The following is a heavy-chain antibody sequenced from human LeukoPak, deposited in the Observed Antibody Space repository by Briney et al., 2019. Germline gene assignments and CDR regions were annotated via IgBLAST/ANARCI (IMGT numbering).Heavy chain of an antibody. J-gene: IGHJ4*02. Sequence: SETLSLTCTVSGGSISSYYWSWIRQPPGKGLEWIGYIYYSGSTNYNPSLKSRVTISVDTSKNQFSLKLSSVTAADTAVYYCAREYYYGSGSSAPEYYFDYWGQGTLVTVSS. CDR2: IYYSGST. CDR3: AREYYYGSGSSAPEYYFDY. CDR1: GGSISSYY. V-gene: IGHV4-59*01. D-gene: IGHD3-10*01.